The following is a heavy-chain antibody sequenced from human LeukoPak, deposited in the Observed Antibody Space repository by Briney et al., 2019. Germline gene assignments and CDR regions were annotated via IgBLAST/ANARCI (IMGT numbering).Heavy chain of an antibody. J-gene: IGHJ4*02. D-gene: IGHD1-26*01. CDR2: INHSGST. V-gene: IGHV4-34*01. Sequence: SETLSLTCAVYGGSFSGYYWSWIRQPPGKGLEWIGEINHSGSTNYNPSLKSRVTISVDTSKNQFSLKLSSVTAADTAVYYCAREIPPRERRTLPTGGYFDCWGQGTLVTVSS. CDR1: GGSFSGYY. CDR3: AREIPPRERRTLPTGGYFDC.